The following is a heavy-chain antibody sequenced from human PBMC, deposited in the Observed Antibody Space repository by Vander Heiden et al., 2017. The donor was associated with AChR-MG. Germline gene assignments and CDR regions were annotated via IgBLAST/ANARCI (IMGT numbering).Heavy chain of an antibody. J-gene: IGHJ4*02. V-gene: IGHV3-30-3*01. CDR1: GFSFSSYA. D-gene: IGHD1-26*01. Sequence: QVQLVESGGGVVQPGRSLRLSCAAAGFSFSSYAMHWVRQAPGKGLEWVAGISYDGSNKYYADSVKGRFTISRDNSKNTLYLQMNSLRAEDTAVYYCARDSRELDYWGQGTLVTVSS. CDR3: ARDSRELDY. CDR2: ISYDGSNK.